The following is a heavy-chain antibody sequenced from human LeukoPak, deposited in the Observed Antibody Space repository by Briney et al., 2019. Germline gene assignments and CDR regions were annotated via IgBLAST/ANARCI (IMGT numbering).Heavy chain of an antibody. V-gene: IGHV3-23*01. D-gene: IGHD5-18*01. CDR1: GFNFSNHS. CDR3: VREDTPATVDY. CDR2: IICGGDIT. J-gene: IGHJ4*02. Sequence: GGSLRLSWAASGFNFSNHSMSWVRQAPGKGLEWVSAIICGGDITYYADSVTGRFTISRDNSKDTLFLQMHSLRAGDTAVYYCVREDTPATVDYWGQGTLVTISS.